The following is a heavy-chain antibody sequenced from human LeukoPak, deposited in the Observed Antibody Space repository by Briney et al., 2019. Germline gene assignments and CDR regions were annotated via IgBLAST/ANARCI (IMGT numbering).Heavy chain of an antibody. Sequence: GASVKVSCKASGGTFSSYAISWVRQAPGQGLEWMGRIIPILGIANYAQKFQGRVTITADKSTSTAYMELSSLRSEDTAVYYCAGYYYGSGSYYPYYFDYWGQGTLVTVSS. V-gene: IGHV1-69*04. J-gene: IGHJ4*02. D-gene: IGHD3-10*01. CDR2: IIPILGIA. CDR1: GGTFSSYA. CDR3: AGYYYGSGSYYPYYFDY.